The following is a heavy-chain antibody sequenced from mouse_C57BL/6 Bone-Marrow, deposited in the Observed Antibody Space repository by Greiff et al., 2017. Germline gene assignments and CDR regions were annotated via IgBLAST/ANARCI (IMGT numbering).Heavy chain of an antibody. CDR2: IYPRSGNT. CDR1: GYTFTSYG. D-gene: IGHD2-3*01. Sequence: VQLVESGAELARPGASVKLSCKASGYTFTSYGISWVKQRTGQGLEWIGEIYPRSGNTYYNEKFKGKATLTADKSSSTAYMELRSLTSEDSAVYFCARWLLDWYFDVWGTGTTGTVTS. J-gene: IGHJ1*03. V-gene: IGHV1-81*01. CDR3: ARWLLDWYFDV.